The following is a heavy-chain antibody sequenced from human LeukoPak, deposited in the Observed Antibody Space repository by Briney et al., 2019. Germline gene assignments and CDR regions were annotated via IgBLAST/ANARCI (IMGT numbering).Heavy chain of an antibody. CDR2: ISSSGSTI. CDR1: GFTFSSYE. J-gene: IGHJ4*02. Sequence: GGSLRLSCAASGFTFSSYEMNSVRQAPGKGLEWVSYISSSGSTIYYADSVKGRFTISRDNAKNSLYLQRNSLRAEDTFFFHAADGTRYFDSGAFDYWGQGTLVTVSS. CDR3: ADGTRYFDSGAFDY. D-gene: IGHD3-9*01. V-gene: IGHV3-48*03.